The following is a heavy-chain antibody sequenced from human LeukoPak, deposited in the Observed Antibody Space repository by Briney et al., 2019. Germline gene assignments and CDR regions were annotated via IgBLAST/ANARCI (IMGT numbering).Heavy chain of an antibody. J-gene: IGHJ4*02. Sequence: PGGSLRLSCAASGFTFDDYAMHWVRQAPGKGLEWVSGISWNSGSIGYADSVKGRFTISRDNAKNSLYLQMNSLRAEDTALYYCAKDIASSTMIVTFDYWGQGTLVTVSS. CDR3: AKDIASSTMIVTFDY. V-gene: IGHV3-9*01. CDR1: GFTFDDYA. CDR2: ISWNSGSI. D-gene: IGHD3-22*01.